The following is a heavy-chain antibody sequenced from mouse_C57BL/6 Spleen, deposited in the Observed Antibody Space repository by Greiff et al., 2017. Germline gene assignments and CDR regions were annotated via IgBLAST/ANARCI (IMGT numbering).Heavy chain of an antibody. CDR1: GYTFTSYT. CDR2: INPSSGYT. Sequence: QVQLKQSGAELARPGASVKMSCKASGYTFTSYTMHWVKQRPGQGLEWIGYINPSSGYTKYNQKFKYKATLTADKSSSTAYMQLSSLTSEDSAVYYCARNYYDYDHWYFDVWGTGTTVTVSS. J-gene: IGHJ1*03. D-gene: IGHD2-4*01. CDR3: ARNYYDYDHWYFDV. V-gene: IGHV1-4*01.